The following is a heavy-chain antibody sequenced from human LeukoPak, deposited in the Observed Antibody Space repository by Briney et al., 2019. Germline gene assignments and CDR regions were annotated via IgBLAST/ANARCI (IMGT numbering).Heavy chain of an antibody. J-gene: IGHJ4*02. CDR3: ARDWSGSYYGYFDY. V-gene: IGHV4-4*07. CDR2: IYTSGST. CDR1: GGSISSYY. Sequence: SETLSLTCTVSGGSISSYYWSWIRQPAGNGLEWIGRIYTSGSTNYNPSLKSRVTMSVDTSKNQFSLKLSSVTAADTAVYYCARDWSGSYYGYFDYWGQGTLVTVSS. D-gene: IGHD1-26*01.